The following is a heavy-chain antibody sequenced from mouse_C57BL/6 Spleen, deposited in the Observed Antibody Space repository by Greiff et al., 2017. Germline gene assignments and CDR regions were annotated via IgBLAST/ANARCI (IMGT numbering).Heavy chain of an antibody. Sequence: EVQGVESGGGLVQPGGSMKLSCAASGFTFSDAWMDWVRQSPEKGLEWVAEIRNKANNHATYYAESVKGRFTISRDDSKSSVYLQMNSLRAEDTGIYYCTRHYDVPYAMDYWGQGTSVTVSS. V-gene: IGHV6-6*01. CDR2: IRNKANNHAT. D-gene: IGHD2-4*01. CDR1: GFTFSDAW. CDR3: TRHYDVPYAMDY. J-gene: IGHJ4*01.